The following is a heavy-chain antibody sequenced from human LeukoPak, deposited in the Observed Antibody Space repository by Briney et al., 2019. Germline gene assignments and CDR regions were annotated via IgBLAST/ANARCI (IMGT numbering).Heavy chain of an antibody. D-gene: IGHD3-22*01. CDR1: GYTFTSYG. V-gene: IGHV1-18*01. J-gene: IGHJ4*02. CDR3: ARDLYDSSGYYQYYFDY. Sequence: RASVKVSCKASGYTFTSYGISWVRQAPGQGLEWMGWISAYNGNTSYAQKLQGRVTMTTDTSTSTAYMELRSLRSDDTAVYYCARDLYDSSGYYQYYFDYWGQGTLVTVSS. CDR2: ISAYNGNT.